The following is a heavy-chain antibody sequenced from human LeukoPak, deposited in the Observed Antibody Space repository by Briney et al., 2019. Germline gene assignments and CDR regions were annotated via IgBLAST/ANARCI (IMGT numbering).Heavy chain of an antibody. J-gene: IGHJ5*02. CDR1: GYTFTGYY. Sequence: ASVKVSCKASGYTFTGYYMHWVRQAPGQGLEWMGWINPNSGGTNYAQKFQGRVTMTRDTSISTAYMELSRLRSDDTAVYYCARETGNYYGSGSYYNSKIPWFGPWGQGTLVTVSS. D-gene: IGHD3-10*01. CDR2: INPNSGGT. CDR3: ARETGNYYGSGSYYNSKIPWFGP. V-gene: IGHV1-2*02.